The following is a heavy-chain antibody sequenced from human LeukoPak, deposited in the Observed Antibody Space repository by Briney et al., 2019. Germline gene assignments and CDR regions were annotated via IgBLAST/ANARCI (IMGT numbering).Heavy chain of an antibody. CDR2: INHSGST. D-gene: IGHD3-3*01. CDR1: GGSFSGYY. Sequence: SETLSLTCAVYGGSFSGYYWSWIRQPPGKGLEWIGEINHSGSTNYNPSLKSRVTTSVDTSKNQFSLKLSSVTAADTAVYYCARGPPYYDFWSGYLWGSNWFDPWGQGTLVTVSS. J-gene: IGHJ5*02. CDR3: ARGPPYYDFWSGYLWGSNWFDP. V-gene: IGHV4-34*01.